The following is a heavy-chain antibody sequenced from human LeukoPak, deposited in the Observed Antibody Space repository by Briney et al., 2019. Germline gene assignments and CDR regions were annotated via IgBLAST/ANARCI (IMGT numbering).Heavy chain of an antibody. V-gene: IGHV1-24*01. J-gene: IGHJ6*03. CDR3: ARGPSITMVRGGQWYYYMDV. Sequence: ASVKVSCKVSGYTLTELAMNWVRQAPGKGVEWMGGFDPEDVETLYAQKFQGTVTMTRDTSTNTVYMELSSLRSEDTAVYYCARGPSITMVRGGQWYYYMDVWGKGTTVTISS. D-gene: IGHD3-10*01. CDR1: GYTLTELA. CDR2: FDPEDVET.